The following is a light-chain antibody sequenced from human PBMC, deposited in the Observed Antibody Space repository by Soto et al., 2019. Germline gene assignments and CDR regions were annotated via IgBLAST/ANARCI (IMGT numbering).Light chain of an antibody. CDR2: GAS. Sequence: EIVLTQSPATLSVSPGERATLSCRASQSVSSNLAWYQQKPGQAPRLLMFGASTRATNIPARFSGSGYGTEFTLTISSLKGEEFAVYYSQQYFNGPPLPVGGGTKV. J-gene: IGKJ4*01. CDR1: QSVSSN. V-gene: IGKV3-15*01. CDR3: QQYFNGPPLP.